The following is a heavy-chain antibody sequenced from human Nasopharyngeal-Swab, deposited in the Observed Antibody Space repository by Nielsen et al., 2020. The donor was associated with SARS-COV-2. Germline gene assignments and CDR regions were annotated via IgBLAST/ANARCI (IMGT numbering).Heavy chain of an antibody. CDR3: ARDGGSGWWDWYFDL. CDR2: ISSSSSTI. Sequence: GESLKISCAASGFTFSSYSMNWVRQAPGKGLEWVSYISSSSSTIYYADSVKGRFTTSRDNAKNSLYLQMNSLRDEDTAVYYCARDGGSGWWDWYFDLWGRGTLVTVSS. CDR1: GFTFSSYS. J-gene: IGHJ2*01. V-gene: IGHV3-48*02. D-gene: IGHD6-19*01.